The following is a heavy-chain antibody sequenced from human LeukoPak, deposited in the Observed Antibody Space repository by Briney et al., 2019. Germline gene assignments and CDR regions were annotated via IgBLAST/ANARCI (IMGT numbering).Heavy chain of an antibody. CDR3: ARGGLEGMATISDAFDI. V-gene: IGHV1-46*01. D-gene: IGHD5-24*01. J-gene: IGHJ3*02. Sequence: ASVKVSCKASGYTFTSYYMHWVRQAPGQGLEWMGIINPSGGSTSYAQKFQGRVTMTRDMSTSTVYMELSSLRSEDTAVYYCARGGLEGMATISDAFDIWGQGTMVTVSS. CDR1: GYTFTSYY. CDR2: INPSGGST.